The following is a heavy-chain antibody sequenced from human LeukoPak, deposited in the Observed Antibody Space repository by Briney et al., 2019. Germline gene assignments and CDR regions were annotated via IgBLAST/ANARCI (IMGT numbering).Heavy chain of an antibody. V-gene: IGHV3-53*01. Sequence: GGSLRLSCAASGFTVSSNYMSWVRQAPGKGLEWVSVIYSGGSTYYADSVKGRFTISRDNSKNTLYLQMNSLRAEDTAVYYCARGRYDSSGDDAFDIWGQGTMVTVSS. J-gene: IGHJ3*02. CDR3: ARGRYDSSGDDAFDI. D-gene: IGHD3-22*01. CDR1: GFTVSSNY. CDR2: IYSGGST.